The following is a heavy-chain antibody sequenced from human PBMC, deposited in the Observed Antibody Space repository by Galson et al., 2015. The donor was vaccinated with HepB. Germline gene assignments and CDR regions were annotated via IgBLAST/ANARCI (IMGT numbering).Heavy chain of an antibody. D-gene: IGHD3-10*01. V-gene: IGHV4-39*01. CDR1: GGSISSSSYY. CDR3: ASPFYIPSLKSRVNISVDTSKNQSSQTPGSFSAADTAVYYCAIREYSSGCYNY. CDR2: IYYSGST. J-gene: IGHJ4*02. Sequence: TLSLTCTVSGGSISSSSYYWGWIRQPPGKGLEWIGSIYYSGSTYYNPSLKSRVTISVDTSKNQFSLKLSSVTAADTPGIYSASPFYIPSLKSRVNISVDTSKNQSSQTPGSFSAADTAVYYCAIREYSSGCYNYWGQGTLVTVSS.